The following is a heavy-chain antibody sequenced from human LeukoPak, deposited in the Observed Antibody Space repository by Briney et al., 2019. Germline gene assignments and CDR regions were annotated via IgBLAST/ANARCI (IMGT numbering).Heavy chain of an antibody. CDR3: ARAYSSSSGYGMDV. D-gene: IGHD6-13*01. CDR2: INAGNGNT. CDR1: GYTFTSYA. J-gene: IGHJ6*02. V-gene: IGHV1-3*01. Sequence: ASVKVSCKASGYTFTSYAMHWVRQAPGQRLEWMGWINAGNGNTKYSQKFQGRVTITRDTSTSTAYMELRSLRSDDTAVYYCARAYSSSSGYGMDVWGQGTTVTVSS.